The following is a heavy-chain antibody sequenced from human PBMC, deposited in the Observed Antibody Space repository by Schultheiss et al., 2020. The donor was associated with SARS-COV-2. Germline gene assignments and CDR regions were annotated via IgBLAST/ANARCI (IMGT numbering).Heavy chain of an antibody. CDR3: ARGILPPPSSGIYYFDY. V-gene: IGHV3-21*01. Sequence: GGSLRLSCTASGVSLSDYSMNWVRQAPGKGLEWVSSISSGNKYIYYADSVKGRFTISRDNAKNSLYLQMDNLRVEDTAVYFCARGILPPPSSGIYYFDYWGQGIVVTVSS. J-gene: IGHJ4*02. D-gene: IGHD3-10*01. CDR1: GVSLSDYS. CDR2: ISSGNKYI.